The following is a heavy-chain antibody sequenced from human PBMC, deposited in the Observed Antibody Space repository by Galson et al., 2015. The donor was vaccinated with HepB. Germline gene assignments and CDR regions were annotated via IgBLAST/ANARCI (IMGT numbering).Heavy chain of an antibody. V-gene: IGHV1-8*01. CDR1: GYTFTSYD. J-gene: IGHJ4*02. D-gene: IGHD6-19*01. CDR3: AREGGSSVAGTSDY. CDR2: MNPNSGNT. Sequence: SVKVSCKASGYTFTSYDFNWVRQAAGQGLEWMGWMNPNSGNTGYAQKFQGRVTMTRNTSISTAYMELSSLRSDDTAVCYCAREGGSSVAGTSDYWGQGTLVTVSS.